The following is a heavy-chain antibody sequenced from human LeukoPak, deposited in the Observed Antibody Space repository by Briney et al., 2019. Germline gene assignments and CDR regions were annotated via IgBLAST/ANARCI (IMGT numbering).Heavy chain of an antibody. Sequence: GGSLRLSCAVSGFTFNSYWMHWVRHAPGKGLVWVSRITMDGRTTRYADSVKGRFTISRDNAKNTLYLQMNSLRVEDTAVYYCTRGGSSGSVDYWGQGTLVTASS. V-gene: IGHV3-74*01. D-gene: IGHD3-10*01. J-gene: IGHJ4*02. CDR3: TRGGSSGSVDY. CDR2: ITMDGRTT. CDR1: GFTFNSYW.